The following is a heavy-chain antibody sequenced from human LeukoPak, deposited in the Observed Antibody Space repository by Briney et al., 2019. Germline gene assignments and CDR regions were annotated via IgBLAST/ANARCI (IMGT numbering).Heavy chain of an antibody. CDR2: IYYSGST. CDR3: ARSVGVQLSLIDY. Sequence: PSQTLSLTCTVSGGSISSGGYYWSWIRQHPGKGLEWIGYIYYSGSTYYNPSLKSRVTISVDTSKNQFSLKLSSVTAADTAVYYCARSVGVQLSLIDYWGQGTLVTVSS. J-gene: IGHJ4*02. V-gene: IGHV4-31*03. CDR1: GGSISSGGYY. D-gene: IGHD5-18*01.